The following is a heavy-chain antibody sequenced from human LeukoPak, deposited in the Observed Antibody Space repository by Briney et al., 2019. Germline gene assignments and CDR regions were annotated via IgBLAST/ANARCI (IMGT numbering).Heavy chain of an antibody. CDR3: AGHTPFGVADYFFDP. D-gene: IGHD3-3*01. V-gene: IGHV3-33*03. J-gene: IGHJ5*02. Sequence: GRSLRLSCAASGFTFSSYGMPWARQAPGKGLEWVAVIRYDGSNKYYADSVKGRFTISRDNARNSLHLQMNSLRVEDTAVYYCAGHTPFGVADYFFDPWGQGTLVTVSS. CDR1: GFTFSSYG. CDR2: IRYDGSNK.